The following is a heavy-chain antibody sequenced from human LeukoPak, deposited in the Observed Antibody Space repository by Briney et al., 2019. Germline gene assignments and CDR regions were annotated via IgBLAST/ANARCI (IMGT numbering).Heavy chain of an antibody. CDR2: ISGSGGST. D-gene: IGHD6-19*01. Sequence: PGGSLRLSCAASGFTFSSYAMSWVRQAPGKGLEWVSAISGSGGSTYYADSVKGRLTIARDNSKKTLYLQMNNLRVEDTAVYYCARVQFQWFDPWGQGTLVTVSS. CDR3: ARVQFQWFDP. J-gene: IGHJ5*02. V-gene: IGHV3-23*01. CDR1: GFTFSSYA.